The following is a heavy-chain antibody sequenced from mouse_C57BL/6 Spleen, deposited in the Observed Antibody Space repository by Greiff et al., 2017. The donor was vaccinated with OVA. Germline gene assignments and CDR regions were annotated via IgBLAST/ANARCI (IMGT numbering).Heavy chain of an antibody. J-gene: IGHJ1*03. CDR3: ARDRYYGSSGYFDV. CDR2: IHPNSGST. CDR1: GYTFTSYW. V-gene: IGHV1-64*01. D-gene: IGHD1-1*01. Sequence: QVQLQQPGAELVKPGASVKLSCKASGYTFTSYWMHWVKQRPGQGLEWIGMIHPNSGSTNYNEKFKSKATLTVDKSSSTAYMQLSSLTSEDSAVYYCARDRYYGSSGYFDVWGTGTTVTVSS.